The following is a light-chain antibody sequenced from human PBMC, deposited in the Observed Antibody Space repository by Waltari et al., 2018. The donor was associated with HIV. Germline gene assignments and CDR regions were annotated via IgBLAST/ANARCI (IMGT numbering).Light chain of an antibody. Sequence: QSQLTQPPTVSAATGQKIIISCSGSTSNIGNNYVSWYQHLPGTAPKVLIYDNYKRPSGIPDRFSGSKSGTSATLAITGLQTGDEADYYCATWDSSLSAVVFGGGTKVTVL. V-gene: IGLV1-51*01. CDR2: DNY. CDR3: ATWDSSLSAVV. CDR1: TSNIGNNY. J-gene: IGLJ2*01.